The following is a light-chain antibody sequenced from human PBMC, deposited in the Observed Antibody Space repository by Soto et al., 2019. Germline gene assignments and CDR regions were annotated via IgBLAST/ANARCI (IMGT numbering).Light chain of an antibody. CDR1: PSVSSN. Sequence: EIVMTQSPATLSVSPGERATLSCSASPSVSSNLARYQQKPGQAPRLHIYGASTRSTGITARFSGSGSGTDYALTISTPQSEDFAVYYCQQYNNWPPMAFGQGTKVDIK. CDR2: GAS. CDR3: QQYNNWPPMA. J-gene: IGKJ1*01. V-gene: IGKV3-15*01.